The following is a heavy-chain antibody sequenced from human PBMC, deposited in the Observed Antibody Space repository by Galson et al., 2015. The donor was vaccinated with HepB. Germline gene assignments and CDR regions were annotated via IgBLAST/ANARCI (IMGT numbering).Heavy chain of an antibody. V-gene: IGHV3-23*01. CDR2: VGEIGNT. Sequence: SLRLSCAASGFTFTSYYMRWVRQSPVKGLEWLSSVGEIGNTNYADSVRVRFTLSRDNSKNTLYLHMDGLRAEDTAVYYCAKALVGSSPVVDYWGQGALVIVSS. CDR1: GFTFTSYY. CDR3: AKALVGSSPVVDY. J-gene: IGHJ4*02. D-gene: IGHD6-6*01.